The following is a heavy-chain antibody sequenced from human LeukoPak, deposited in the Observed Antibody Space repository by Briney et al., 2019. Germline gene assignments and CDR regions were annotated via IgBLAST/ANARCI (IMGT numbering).Heavy chain of an antibody. V-gene: IGHV1-18*01. CDR1: GYSFTNYG. D-gene: IGHD1-26*01. Sequence: ASVKVSCKASGYSFTNYGISWVRQAPGQGLEWMGWIGAYNGNTNYAQKFQGRFTMTTDTSTSTAYMELRSLRSDDTAVYYCARDRRSGRYYKYWGQGTLVTVSS. CDR3: ARDRRSGRYYKY. J-gene: IGHJ4*02. CDR2: IGAYNGNT.